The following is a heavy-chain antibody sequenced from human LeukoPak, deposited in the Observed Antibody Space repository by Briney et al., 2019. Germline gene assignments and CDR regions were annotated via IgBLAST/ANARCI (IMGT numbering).Heavy chain of an antibody. Sequence: GASVKVSCKASGYTFTSYGISWVRQAPGQGLEWMGWISAYNGNTNYAQKLQGRVTMTTDTSTSTAYMELRSLRSDDTAVYYCARGVLLWFGESPDAFDIWGQGTMVTVPS. CDR2: ISAYNGNT. J-gene: IGHJ3*02. D-gene: IGHD3-10*01. CDR1: GYTFTSYG. CDR3: ARGVLLWFGESPDAFDI. V-gene: IGHV1-18*01.